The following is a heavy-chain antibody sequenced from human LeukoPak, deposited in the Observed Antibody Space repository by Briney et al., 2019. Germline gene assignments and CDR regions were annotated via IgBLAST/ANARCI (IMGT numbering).Heavy chain of an antibody. CDR2: IKSNVDGGKA. CDR1: GFIVSTNY. D-gene: IGHD2-2*01. J-gene: IGHJ3*02. CDR3: TTLGYCTSTRCYATDGGAFDI. Sequence: SGGSLRLSCAASGFIVSTNYVSWVRQAPGKGLEWVGRIKSNVDGGKADYAAPVKDRFFISRDDSRNTLYLQLNSLKIEDTAVYYCTTLGYCTSTRCYATDGGAFDIWGQGAMVTVS. V-gene: IGHV3-15*01.